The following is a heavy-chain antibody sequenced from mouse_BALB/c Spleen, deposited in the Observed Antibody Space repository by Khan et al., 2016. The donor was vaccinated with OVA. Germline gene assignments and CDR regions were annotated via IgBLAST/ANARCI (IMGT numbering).Heavy chain of an antibody. CDR2: IDPPNDDS. V-gene: IGHV14-3*02. Sequence: VRLQQSGAELVKPGASVKLSCSASGFTITDTYIHWMKQRPEQGLEWIGRIDPPNDDSKYGPKFQAKATLTADTSSHTAYLQLSSLTSEDTAVYACATRYGNPFAFWGQGTLVTVSA. J-gene: IGHJ3*01. D-gene: IGHD2-1*01. CDR3: ATRYGNPFAF. CDR1: GFTITDTY.